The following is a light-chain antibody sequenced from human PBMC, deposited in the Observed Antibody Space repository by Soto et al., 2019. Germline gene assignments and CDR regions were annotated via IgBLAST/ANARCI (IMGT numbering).Light chain of an antibody. CDR3: HHYNSYQFKTYQWT. CDR2: KAS. V-gene: IGKV1-5*03. J-gene: IGKJ1*01. Sequence: DIQMTQSPSTLSASVGDRVTITCRASESFSDWLAWYQQKPGKAPKLLIYKASILESGVPSRFSGSGSGTEFTLTISSLQPDDFATYYCHHYNSYQFKTYQWTFGQGTRWIS. CDR1: ESFSDW.